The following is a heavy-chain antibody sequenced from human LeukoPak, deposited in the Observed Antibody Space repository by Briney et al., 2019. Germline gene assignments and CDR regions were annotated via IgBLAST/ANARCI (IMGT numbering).Heavy chain of an antibody. CDR3: AKAGFKGAYSSGWYFIFHRHFDY. V-gene: IGHV3-23*01. D-gene: IGHD6-19*01. J-gene: IGHJ4*02. CDR1: GFTFSSYA. Sequence: GGSLRLSCAASGFTFSSYAMSWVRQAPGKGLEWVSGISGSGRGGNTYYADSVKGRFTISRDNSKNTLYLQMNSLRAEDTAVYYCAKAGFKGAYSSGWYFIFHRHFDYWGQGTLVTVSS. CDR2: ISGSGRGGNT.